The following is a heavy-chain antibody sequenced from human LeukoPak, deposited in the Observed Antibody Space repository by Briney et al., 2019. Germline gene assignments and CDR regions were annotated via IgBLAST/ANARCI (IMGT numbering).Heavy chain of an antibody. CDR1: GGSISSGGYS. J-gene: IGHJ4*02. CDR2: IYHSGST. CDR3: ARSSNWNYSYYFDY. D-gene: IGHD1-7*01. Sequence: SETLSLTCAVSGGSISSGGYSWSWIRQPPGKGLEWIGYIYHSGSTYYNPSLKSRVTISVDRSKSQFSLKLSSVTAADTAVYYCARSSNWNYSYYFDYWGQGTLVTVSS. V-gene: IGHV4-30-2*01.